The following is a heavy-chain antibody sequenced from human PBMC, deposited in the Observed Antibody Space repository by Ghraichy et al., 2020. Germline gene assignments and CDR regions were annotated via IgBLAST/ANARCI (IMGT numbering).Heavy chain of an antibody. CDR3: AKDSSYYDSSGYSAVGFDP. D-gene: IGHD3-22*01. V-gene: IGHV3-23*01. CDR2: ISGSGGST. CDR1: GFTFSSYA. J-gene: IGHJ5*02. Sequence: GSLRLSCAASGFTFSSYAMSWVRQAPGKGLEWVSAISGSGGSTYYADSVKGRFTISRDNSKNTLYLQMNSLRAEDTAVYYCAKDSSYYDSSGYSAVGFDPWGQGTLVTVSS.